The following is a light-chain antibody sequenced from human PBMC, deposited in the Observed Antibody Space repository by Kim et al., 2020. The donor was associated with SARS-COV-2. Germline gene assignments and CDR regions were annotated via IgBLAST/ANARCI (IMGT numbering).Light chain of an antibody. V-gene: IGKV1-39*01. J-gene: IGKJ1*01. CDR3: QQSTSSPWT. CDR1: QSISSY. CDR2: AAS. Sequence: DIQMTQSPSSLSASFGDRVTITCRASQSISSYLNWYHQKPGKAPKLLIYAASTLQSGVPSRFSGSASGTDFTLTISSLQPEDFAAYYCQQSTSSPWTFGQGTKVDIK.